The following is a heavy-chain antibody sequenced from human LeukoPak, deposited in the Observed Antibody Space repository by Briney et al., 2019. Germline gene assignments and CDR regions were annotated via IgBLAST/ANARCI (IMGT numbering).Heavy chain of an antibody. J-gene: IGHJ4*02. CDR3: ARHYDSNSYGPGY. V-gene: IGHV3-21*01. Sequence: GGSLRLSCAASGFTFSSYSLNWVRQAPRKGLEWVSSISSSSSYIYYADSVKGRFTTSRDNAKNSLYLQMNSLRAEDTAVYYCARHYDSNSYGPGYWGQGTLVTVSS. CDR1: GFTFSSYS. CDR2: ISSSSSYI. D-gene: IGHD3-22*01.